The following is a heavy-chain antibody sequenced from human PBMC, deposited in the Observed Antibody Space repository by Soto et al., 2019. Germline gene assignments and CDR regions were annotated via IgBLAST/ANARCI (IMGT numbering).Heavy chain of an antibody. CDR1: GFTFGSYA. Sequence: EVQLLESGGGLVQPGGSLRLSCAASGFTFGSYAMRWVRQAPGKGLEWVSAISGSGDSTYYADSVKGRFTISRDNSKNTLYLQMNSLRAEDTAVYYCARRGSGSYYDYWGQGTLVTVSS. V-gene: IGHV3-23*01. D-gene: IGHD1-26*01. CDR2: ISGSGDST. CDR3: ARRGSGSYYDY. J-gene: IGHJ4*02.